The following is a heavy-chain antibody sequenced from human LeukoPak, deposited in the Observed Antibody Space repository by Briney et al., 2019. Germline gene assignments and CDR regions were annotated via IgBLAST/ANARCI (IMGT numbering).Heavy chain of an antibody. J-gene: IGHJ4*02. V-gene: IGHV1-2*04. CDR2: INPNSGGT. CDR1: GYTFTGYY. D-gene: IGHD2-2*01. CDR3: ARHQYQLLSLPQFWYYFDY. Sequence: ASVKVSCKASGYTFTGYYMHWVRQAPGQGLEWMGWINPNSGGTNYAQKFQGWVTMTRDTSISTAYMELSRLRSDDTAVYYCARHQYQLLSLPQFWYYFDYWGQGTLVTVSS.